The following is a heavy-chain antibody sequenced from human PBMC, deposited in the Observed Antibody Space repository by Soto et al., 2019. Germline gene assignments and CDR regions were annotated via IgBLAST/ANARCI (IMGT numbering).Heavy chain of an antibody. J-gene: IGHJ4*02. Sequence: SETLSLTSAVPGGSIDNSTYYWVWIRQPPGKGLEWIGSVDYSGSSYYSPSLKSRVTMSVYSSKNHFSLILDSVTAADTAVYYCVSINAGGWYYFDYWGQGILVTVSS. CDR1: GGSIDNSTYY. CDR2: VDYSGSS. D-gene: IGHD6-19*01. V-gene: IGHV4-39*02. CDR3: VSINAGGWYYFDY.